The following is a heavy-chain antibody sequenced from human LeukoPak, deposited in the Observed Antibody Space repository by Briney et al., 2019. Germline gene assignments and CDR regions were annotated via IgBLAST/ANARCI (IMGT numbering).Heavy chain of an antibody. CDR3: ARRLGSSSWYGWAFGY. Sequence: SETLSLTCTVSGGSISSSSYYWGWIRQPPGKGLEWIGSIYYSGSTYYNPSLKSRVTISVDTSKNQFSLKLSSVTAADTAVYYCARRLGSSSWYGWAFGYWGQGTLVTVSS. D-gene: IGHD6-13*01. CDR1: GGSISSSSYY. CDR2: IYYSGST. J-gene: IGHJ4*02. V-gene: IGHV4-39*01.